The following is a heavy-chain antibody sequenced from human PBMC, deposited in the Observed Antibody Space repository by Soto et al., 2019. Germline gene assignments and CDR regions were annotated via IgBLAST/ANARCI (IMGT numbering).Heavy chain of an antibody. V-gene: IGHV6-1*01. CDR1: GGSVSSNSGA. J-gene: IGHJ6*02. Sequence: QALSLTCAISGGSVSSNSGAWNWIRQSPSRGLEWLGRTYYRSKWYNDYAVSVKSRITINPDTSKNQFSLQLNSVTPEDTAVYYCARDREWLGNYYYYGMDVWGQGTTVTVAS. CDR3: ARDREWLGNYYYYGMDV. CDR2: TYYRSKWYN. D-gene: IGHD6-19*01.